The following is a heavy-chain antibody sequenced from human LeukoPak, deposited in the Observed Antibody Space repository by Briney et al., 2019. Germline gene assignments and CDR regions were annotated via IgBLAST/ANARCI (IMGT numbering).Heavy chain of an antibody. V-gene: IGHV1-24*01. CDR3: ATDLRDSSGWYLENDY. CDR2: FDPEDGET. D-gene: IGHD6-19*01. J-gene: IGHJ4*01. CDR1: GYTLTDLS. Sequence: ASVKVSCKVSGYTLTDLSMNWVRQAPGKGLEWMGGFDPEDGETIYAQKFQGRDTMTEDTSTDTAYMELSSLRSEDTAVYYCATDLRDSSGWYLENDYWGHGTLVTVSS.